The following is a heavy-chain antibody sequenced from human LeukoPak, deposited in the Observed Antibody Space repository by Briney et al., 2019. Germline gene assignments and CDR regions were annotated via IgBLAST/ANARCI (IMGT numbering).Heavy chain of an antibody. Sequence: ASVKVSCKASGYTFTDYYIHWVRQAPGQGLEWMAFVNPDSGDSYSAPKFQGRVTMTSDTSITTASMELKWLTSDDTAVYYCATGVATAFTYWGQGTLLTVSS. V-gene: IGHV1-2*02. CDR1: GYTFTDYY. CDR2: VNPDSGDS. D-gene: IGHD5-12*01. J-gene: IGHJ4*02. CDR3: ATGVATAFTY.